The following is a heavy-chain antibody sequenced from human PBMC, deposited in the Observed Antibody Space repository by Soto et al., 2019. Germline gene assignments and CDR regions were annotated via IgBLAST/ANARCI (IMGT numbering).Heavy chain of an antibody. Sequence: QLQLQESGPGLVKPSETLSLICTVSGGSISSSSYYWGWIRQPPGKGLEWIGSIYYSGSTYYNPSFKSRVTISLDTSKNQFSLKLSSVTAADTAVYYCVRDTSVTTYNWFDPWGQGTLVTVSS. J-gene: IGHJ5*02. V-gene: IGHV4-39*02. CDR3: VRDTSVTTYNWFDP. CDR2: IYYSGST. D-gene: IGHD4-17*01. CDR1: GGSISSSSYY.